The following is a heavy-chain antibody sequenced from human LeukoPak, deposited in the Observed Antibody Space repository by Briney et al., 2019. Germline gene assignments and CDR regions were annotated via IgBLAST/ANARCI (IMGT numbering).Heavy chain of an antibody. CDR1: GYTFTSNA. Sequence: GASVKVSCKASGYTFTSNAMHWVRQAPGQRLEWMGCITAGNGNTKYSQKFQGRLTITRDTSASTAYMELSSLTSEDTAVYYCARDWCSTTCYIDYWGQGTLVTVSS. J-gene: IGHJ4*02. V-gene: IGHV1-3*01. CDR2: ITAGNGNT. D-gene: IGHD2-2*02. CDR3: ARDWCSTTCYIDY.